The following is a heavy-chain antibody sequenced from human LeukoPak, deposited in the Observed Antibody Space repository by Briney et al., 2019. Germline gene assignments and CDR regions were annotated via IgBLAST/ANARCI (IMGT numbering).Heavy chain of an antibody. V-gene: IGHV3-23*01. D-gene: IGHD3-22*01. CDR2: LSGSGGST. CDR1: GFTFSSYA. Sequence: GGSLRLSCAASGFTFSSYAMSWVRQAPGKGLEWVSTLSGSGGSTYYADSVKGRFTISRDNSKNTLYLQMDSLRAEDTAVYYCATPSPRFIGYYFFDYWGQGTLVTVSS. J-gene: IGHJ4*02. CDR3: ATPSPRFIGYYFFDY.